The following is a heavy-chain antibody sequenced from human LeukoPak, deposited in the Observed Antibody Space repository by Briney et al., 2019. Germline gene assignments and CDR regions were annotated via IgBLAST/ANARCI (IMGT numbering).Heavy chain of an antibody. V-gene: IGHV4-59*01. CDR1: GVSISSYY. D-gene: IGHD3-9*01. J-gene: IGHJ5*02. CDR3: AREGILTGYYWKNWFDP. CDR2: IYYSGST. Sequence: KPSETLSLTCTVSGVSISSYYWSWIRQPPGKGLEWIGYIYYSGSTNYNPSLKSRVTISVDTSKNQFSLKLSSVTAADTAVYCCAREGILTGYYWKNWFDPWGQGTLVTVSS.